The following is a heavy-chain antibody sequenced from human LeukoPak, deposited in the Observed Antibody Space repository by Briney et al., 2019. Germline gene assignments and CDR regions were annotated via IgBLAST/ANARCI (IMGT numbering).Heavy chain of an antibody. D-gene: IGHD3/OR15-3a*01. CDR1: GGSISSSSYY. V-gene: IGHV4-39*01. J-gene: IGHJ4*02. CDR2: MYHNGST. Sequence: SETLSLTCTVSGGSISSSSYYWGWIRQPPGKGLEWIGSMYHNGSTYYNASLKSQVSISIDTSKNQFSLKLTSVTAADTAVYYCARQTGSGLFILPGGQGTLVTVSS. CDR3: ARQTGSGLFILP.